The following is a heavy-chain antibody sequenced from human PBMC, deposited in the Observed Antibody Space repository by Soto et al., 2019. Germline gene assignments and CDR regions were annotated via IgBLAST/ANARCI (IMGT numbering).Heavy chain of an antibody. V-gene: IGHV4-31*03. Sequence: SETLSLTCTVSGGSISSGGYYWSWIRQHPGKGLEWIGYIYYSGSTYYNPPLKSRVTISVDTSKNQFSLKLSSVTAADTAVYYCASTRNDYGDYVDAFDIWGQGTMVTVSS. CDR3: ASTRNDYGDYVDAFDI. J-gene: IGHJ3*02. CDR2: IYYSGST. CDR1: GGSISSGGYY. D-gene: IGHD4-17*01.